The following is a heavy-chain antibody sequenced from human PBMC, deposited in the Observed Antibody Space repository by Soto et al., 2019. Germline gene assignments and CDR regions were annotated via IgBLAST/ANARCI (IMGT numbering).Heavy chain of an antibody. CDR2: IYHSGST. D-gene: IGHD3-3*01. CDR3: ARGPHFGR. J-gene: IGHJ4*02. CDR1: GGSIRCGGYS. V-gene: IGHV4-30-2*01. Sequence: QLQLQESGSGLVKPSQTLSLTCAVSGGSIRCGGYSWSWLRQPPGKGLEWIGYIYHSGSTYYNPTLKSRVTTSVDRSKNQFSLKLSSVTAADTAVYYCARGPHFGRWGQGTLVTVSS.